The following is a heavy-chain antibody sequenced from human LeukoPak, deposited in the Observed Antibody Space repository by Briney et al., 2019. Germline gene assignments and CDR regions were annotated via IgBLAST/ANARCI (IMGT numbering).Heavy chain of an antibody. CDR1: GGSFSGYY. Sequence: PSKTLSLTCAVYGGSFSGYYWSWIRQPPGKGLEWIGEINHSGSTNYNPSLKSRVTISVDTSKNQFSLKLSSVTAADTAVYYCARGVVVAGPNYFDYWGQGTLVTVSS. D-gene: IGHD2-15*01. CDR3: ARGVVVAGPNYFDY. J-gene: IGHJ4*02. V-gene: IGHV4-34*01. CDR2: INHSGST.